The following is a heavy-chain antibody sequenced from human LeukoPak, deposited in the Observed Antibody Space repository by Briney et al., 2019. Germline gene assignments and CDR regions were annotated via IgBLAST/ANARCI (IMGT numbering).Heavy chain of an antibody. D-gene: IGHD1-26*01. J-gene: IGHJ5*02. V-gene: IGHV3-66*02. CDR2: IYSDGST. CDR1: GFAVSTNY. CDR3: ARDQRSESYYPWGWFDP. Sequence: GGSLRLSCAASGFAVSTNYLSWVRQAPGKGLGWVSVIYSDGSTYYTDSVKGRFTISRDNSKNTLYLQMNSPRPEDTAVYYCARDQRSESYYPWGWFDPWGQGTLVTVSS.